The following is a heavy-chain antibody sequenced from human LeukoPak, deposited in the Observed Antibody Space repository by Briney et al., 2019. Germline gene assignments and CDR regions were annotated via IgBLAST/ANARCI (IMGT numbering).Heavy chain of an antibody. CDR1: EFSFSDNF. CDR3: RGGSGWTFNH. Sequence: GGSLRLSCTASEFSFSDNFMGWLRQAPGKGLEWVSYINSGGDTIHYSGAVKGRFSISRDNSKRLLYLHMSRLRIDDTALYCARGGSGWTFNHWGQGTLVSVSS. V-gene: IGHV3-11*01. D-gene: IGHD2/OR15-2a*01. J-gene: IGHJ4*02. CDR2: INSGGDTI.